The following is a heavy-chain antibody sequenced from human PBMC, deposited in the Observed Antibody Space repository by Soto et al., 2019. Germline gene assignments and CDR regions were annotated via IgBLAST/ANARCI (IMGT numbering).Heavy chain of an antibody. CDR1: GFTFSSYA. CDR2: ISGSGGST. CDR3: AKDSWFGELLAYYFDY. J-gene: IGHJ4*02. Sequence: GGSLRLSCAASGFTFSSYAMSWVRQAPGKGLEWVSAISGSGGSTYYADSVKGRFTISRDNSKNTLYLQMNSLRAEDTAVYYCAKDSWFGELLAYYFDYWGQGTLITVSS. D-gene: IGHD3-10*01. V-gene: IGHV3-23*01.